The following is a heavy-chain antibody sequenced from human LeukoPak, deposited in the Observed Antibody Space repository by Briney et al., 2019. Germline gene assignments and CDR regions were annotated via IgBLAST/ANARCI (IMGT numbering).Heavy chain of an antibody. Sequence: NPSETLSLTCTVSGGSISSGSYYWNWIRQPAGKGLEWLGNIFTRGTTNYNASLESRLTISLDTARNQFSLSLRSVTAADTAIYFCARSSLAVYFNYWGQGTLVTASS. CDR2: IFTRGTT. V-gene: IGHV4-61*09. CDR3: ARSSLAVYFNY. CDR1: GGSISSGSYY. D-gene: IGHD6-19*01. J-gene: IGHJ4*02.